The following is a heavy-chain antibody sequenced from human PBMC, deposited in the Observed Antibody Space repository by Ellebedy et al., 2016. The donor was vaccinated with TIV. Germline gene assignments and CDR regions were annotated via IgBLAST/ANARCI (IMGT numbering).Heavy chain of an antibody. CDR2: IHPADSHT. D-gene: IGHD5-24*01. V-gene: IGHV5-51*01. CDR1: GYSFTTRW. J-gene: IGHJ5*02. CDR3: SIAGDGTTWFDP. Sequence: GESLKISCQGSGYSFTTRWIGWARQMPGKGLEWVGIIHPADSHTNYSPSFQGQVTISADKSISTAYLQLSNLKASDTAIYYWSIAGDGTTWFDPWGQGTLVTVSS.